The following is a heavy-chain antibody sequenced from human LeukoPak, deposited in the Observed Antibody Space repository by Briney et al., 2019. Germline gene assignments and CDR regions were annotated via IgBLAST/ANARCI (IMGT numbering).Heavy chain of an antibody. V-gene: IGHV4-59*12. CDR2: LHYSGTI. CDR1: GGSISSDY. CDR3: ARVRYSDSSVLTRKRSYYFDY. D-gene: IGHD3-22*01. J-gene: IGHJ4*02. Sequence: PSETLSLTCTVSGGSISSDYWSWMRQPPGKGLEWIAFLHYSGTINYNPSLKSRVTISVDTSKSQFSLKLSSVTAADTAVYYCARVRYSDSSVLTRKRSYYFDYWGQGTLVTVSS.